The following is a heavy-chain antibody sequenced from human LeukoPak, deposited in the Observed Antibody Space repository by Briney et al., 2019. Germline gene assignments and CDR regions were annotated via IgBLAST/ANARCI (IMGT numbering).Heavy chain of an antibody. Sequence: GGSLRLSCAASGFTFDDYGMSWVRQAPGKGLEWVSGINWNGGSTGYADSVKSRFTISRDNAKNSLYLQMNSLRAEDTALYYCARDGAPWNYYYYYMDVWGKGTTVTVSS. CDR2: INWNGGST. D-gene: IGHD3-16*01. CDR1: GFTFDDYG. CDR3: ARDGAPWNYYYYYMDV. V-gene: IGHV3-20*04. J-gene: IGHJ6*03.